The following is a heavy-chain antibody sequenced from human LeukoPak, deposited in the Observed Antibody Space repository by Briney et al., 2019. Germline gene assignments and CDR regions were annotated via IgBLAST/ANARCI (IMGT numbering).Heavy chain of an antibody. Sequence: GGSLRLSCAAAGFTFSSYGMHWVRQAPGKGLEWVAVISYDGSNKYYADSVKGRFTISRDNPKNTLYLQMNSLRAEDTAVYYCAKDQMGHIAAVDYWGQGTLVTVSS. CDR1: GFTFSSYG. CDR2: ISYDGSNK. D-gene: IGHD6-13*01. CDR3: AKDQMGHIAAVDY. J-gene: IGHJ4*02. V-gene: IGHV3-30*18.